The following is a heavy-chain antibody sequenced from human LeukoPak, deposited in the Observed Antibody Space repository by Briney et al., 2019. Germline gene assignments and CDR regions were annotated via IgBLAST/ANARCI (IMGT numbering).Heavy chain of an antibody. J-gene: IGHJ3*02. CDR2: ISWNSGSI. CDR1: GFTFDDYA. V-gene: IGHV3-9*01. Sequence: GGSLRLSCAASGFTFDDYAMHWVRQAPGKGLEWVSGISWNSGSIGYADSVKGRFTISRDNAKNSLYLQMNSLRAEDTALYYCARENDAFDIWGQGTMVTVSS. CDR3: ARENDAFDI.